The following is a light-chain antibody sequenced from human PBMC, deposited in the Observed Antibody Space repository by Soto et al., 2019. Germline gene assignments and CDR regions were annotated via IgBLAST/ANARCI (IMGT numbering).Light chain of an antibody. CDR2: DVS. CDR1: GSDVGAYNY. V-gene: IGLV2-14*01. CDR3: YSYLSSSTYV. Sequence: QSALTQPASVSGSPGQSSTISCSGTGSDVGAYNYVSWYQQHPAKAPKLMIYDVSNRPSGVSDRFSGSKSGNTASLTIAGLQAEDEADYYCYSYLSSSTYVFGSVTKLTVL. J-gene: IGLJ1*01.